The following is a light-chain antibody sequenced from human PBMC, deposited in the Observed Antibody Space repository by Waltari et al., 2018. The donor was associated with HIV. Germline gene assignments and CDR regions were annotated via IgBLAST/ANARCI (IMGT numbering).Light chain of an antibody. J-gene: IGLJ2*01. CDR1: SSNIGAGYD. CDR3: QSYDSSRSGWVV. CDR2: GPD. Sequence: QSVLTQPPSVSGAPGQRVTISCTGSSSNIGAGYDVHWYQQLPGTAPTLPIYGPDNRPSGVPYRFAGSKSGPPASLASTVLQAVDEAEYYCQSYDSSRSGWVVFGGGTKVTGL. V-gene: IGLV1-40*01.